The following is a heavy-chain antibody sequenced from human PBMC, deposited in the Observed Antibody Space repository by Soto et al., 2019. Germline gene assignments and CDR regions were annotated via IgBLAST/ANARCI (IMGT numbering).Heavy chain of an antibody. Sequence: ASVKVSCKVTGYTLRELNLHWVRQAPGKGLEWLAGYDPAKDETLYAQTVKGRITVTEDMSTSTVYMDLSSLRSDDAAVYYCAGGYDIVAGPIETHSQYYFYYGMDVWGQGTTVTVSS. CDR2: YDPAKDET. V-gene: IGHV1-24*01. D-gene: IGHD2-15*01. CDR3: AGGYDIVAGPIETHSQYYFYYGMDV. CDR1: GYTLRELN. J-gene: IGHJ6*02.